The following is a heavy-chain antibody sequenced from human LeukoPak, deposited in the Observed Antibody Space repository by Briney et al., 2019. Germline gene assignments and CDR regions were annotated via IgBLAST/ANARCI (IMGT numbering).Heavy chain of an antibody. J-gene: IGHJ6*03. D-gene: IGHD2-2*01. CDR2: INTNTGNP. Sequence: ASVKVSCTASGYTFTSYAMNWVRQAPGQGLEWMGWINTNTGNPTYAQGFTGRFVFSLDTSVSTAYLQISSLKAEDTAVYYCARGVGYCSSTSCYGYYYYYMDVWGKGTTVTVSS. CDR1: GYTFTSYA. V-gene: IGHV7-4-1*02. CDR3: ARGVGYCSSTSCYGYYYYYMDV.